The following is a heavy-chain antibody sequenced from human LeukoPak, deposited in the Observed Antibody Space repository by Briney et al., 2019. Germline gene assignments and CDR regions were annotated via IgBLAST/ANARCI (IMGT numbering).Heavy chain of an antibody. V-gene: IGHV4-38-2*01. CDR3: ARPSSGYYRVDY. Sequence: SETLSLTCAVSGYSISSGYYWGWIRQPPGKGLEWIGSIYHSGSTYYSPSLKSRVTISVDTSKNQFSLKLSSVTAADTAVYYCARPSSGYYRVDYWGQGTLVTVSS. J-gene: IGHJ4*02. CDR2: IYHSGST. D-gene: IGHD3-22*01. CDR1: GYSISSGYY.